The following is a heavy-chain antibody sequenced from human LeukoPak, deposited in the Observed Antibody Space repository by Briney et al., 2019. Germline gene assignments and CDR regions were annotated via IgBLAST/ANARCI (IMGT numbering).Heavy chain of an antibody. V-gene: IGHV3-43*02. CDR2: ISADGSST. CDR1: GFNFDDYA. J-gene: IGHJ4*02. Sequence: GGSLRLSCVASGFNFDDYAMHWVRQAPGKGLEWVSLISADGSSTYYANSVRGRFTISRDNRKNSLYLQMNTLRTDDTAFYYCAKDYTSDQWGQGTLVTVSS. CDR3: AKDYTSDQ.